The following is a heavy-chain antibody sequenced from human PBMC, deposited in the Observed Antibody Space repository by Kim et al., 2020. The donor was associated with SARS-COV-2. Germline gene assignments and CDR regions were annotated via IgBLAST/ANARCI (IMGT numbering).Heavy chain of an antibody. Sequence: GGSLRLSCAASGFTFSSTAMSWVRQTPGKGLEWVSAISINGDRTHYTDSVKGRFTISRDSSKDTLYLQMNSLKVEDTAVYFCAKHVSTAYYCFQHYGRGTLVTVSS. D-gene: IGHD3-22*01. CDR3: AKHVSTAYYCFQH. CDR1: GFTFSSTA. V-gene: IGHV3-23*01. J-gene: IGHJ1*01. CDR2: ISINGDRT.